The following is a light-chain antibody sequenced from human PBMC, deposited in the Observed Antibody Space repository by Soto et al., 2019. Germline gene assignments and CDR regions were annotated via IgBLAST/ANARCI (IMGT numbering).Light chain of an antibody. J-gene: IGKJ4*01. CDR1: QGIRRW. V-gene: IGKV1-12*01. CDR3: QQYNNFPPT. CDR2: AAS. Sequence: DLQMTQSPSSVSASVGDRVTITCRASQGIRRWLAWYQQKPGKAPNLLIYAASNLQNGVPSRFSGSGSGTHFTLTISSLQPEDVATYYCQQYNNFPPTFGGGTKVDIK.